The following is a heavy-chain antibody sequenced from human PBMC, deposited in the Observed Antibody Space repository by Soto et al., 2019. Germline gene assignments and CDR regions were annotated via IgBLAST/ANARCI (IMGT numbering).Heavy chain of an antibody. D-gene: IGHD3-9*01. CDR2: IYSGGST. CDR1: GFTVSSNC. CDR3: ARDRRVYDILTGYYKGGMDV. V-gene: IGHV3-53*01. J-gene: IGHJ6*02. Sequence: XGSLRLSCAASGFTVSSNCMSWVRQAPGKGLDWVSVIYSGGSTYYADSVKGRFTISRDNSKNTLYLQMNSLRAEDTAVYYCARDRRVYDILTGYYKGGMDVWGQRSTVTVSS.